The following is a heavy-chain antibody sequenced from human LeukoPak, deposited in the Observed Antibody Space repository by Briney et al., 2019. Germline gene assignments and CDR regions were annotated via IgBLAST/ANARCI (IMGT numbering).Heavy chain of an antibody. J-gene: IGHJ4*02. CDR3: ARESTSRECSSTSCYTSYYFDY. CDR2: ISAYNGNT. D-gene: IGHD2-2*02. V-gene: IGHV1-18*01. CDR1: GYTFTSYG. Sequence: ASVKVSCKASGYTFTSYGISWVRQAPGQRLEWMGWISAYNGNTNYAQKLQGRVTMTTDTSTSTAYMELRSLRSDDTAVYYCARESTSRECSSTSCYTSYYFDYWGQGTLVTVSS.